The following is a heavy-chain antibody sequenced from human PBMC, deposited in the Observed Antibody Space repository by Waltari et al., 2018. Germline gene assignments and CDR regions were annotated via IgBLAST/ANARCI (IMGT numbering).Heavy chain of an antibody. D-gene: IGHD6-19*01. Sequence: EVQLVVSGGGLVQPGGSLRLSCAASGFTFSTSWMSWVRQAPGKGLEWVANIKQDGSEKYSVDSVKGRFTISRDNAKNSLSLQMNSLRAEDTAVYFCARLYNTGWYGFDYWGQGTLVTVSS. V-gene: IGHV3-7*01. J-gene: IGHJ4*02. CDR1: GFTFSTSW. CDR2: IKQDGSEK. CDR3: ARLYNTGWYGFDY.